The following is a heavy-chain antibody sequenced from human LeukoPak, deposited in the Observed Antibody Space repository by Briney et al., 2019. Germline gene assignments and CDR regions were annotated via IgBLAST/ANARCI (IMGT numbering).Heavy chain of an antibody. Sequence: GRSLRLSCAASGFTFSSYWMSWARQAPGKGLEWVANIKQDGSEKYYVDSVKGRFTISRDNAKNSLYLQMNSLRAEDTAVYYCARHKITMVRGVMDYWGQGTLVTVSS. CDR3: ARHKITMVRGVMDY. CDR2: IKQDGSEK. V-gene: IGHV3-7*01. D-gene: IGHD3-10*01. J-gene: IGHJ4*02. CDR1: GFTFSSYW.